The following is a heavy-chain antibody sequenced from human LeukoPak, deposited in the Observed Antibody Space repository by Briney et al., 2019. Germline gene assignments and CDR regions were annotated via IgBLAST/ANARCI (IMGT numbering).Heavy chain of an antibody. CDR1: GYSISSGYQ. D-gene: IGHD2-2*01. V-gene: IGHV4-38-2*02. Sequence: LETLSLTCGVSGYSISSGYQWAWTRQSPGKGLEWIGSIYHSGSAHYNPSLKSRVTISVETSKNQFSLNMYSVTAADTAVYYCARDPRWLTPDCTSTSCYENYFDPWGQGTLVTVSS. CDR2: IYHSGSA. J-gene: IGHJ5*02. CDR3: ARDPRWLTPDCTSTSCYENYFDP.